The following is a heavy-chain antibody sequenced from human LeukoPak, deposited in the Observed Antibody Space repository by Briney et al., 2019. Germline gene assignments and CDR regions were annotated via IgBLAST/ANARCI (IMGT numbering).Heavy chain of an antibody. D-gene: IGHD5-18*01. Sequence: ASVKVSCKASGYTFTGYYMHWVRQAPGQGLEWMGWINPNSGGTNYAQKFQGRVTMTRDTSNSTAYLELSRLSSDDTAVCYSARVGYSYDDWGQGILVTVSS. J-gene: IGHJ4*02. CDR3: ARVGYSYDD. V-gene: IGHV1-2*02. CDR1: GYTFTGYY. CDR2: INPNSGGT.